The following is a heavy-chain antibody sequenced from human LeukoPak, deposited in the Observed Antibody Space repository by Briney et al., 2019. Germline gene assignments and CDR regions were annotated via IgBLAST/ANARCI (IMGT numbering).Heavy chain of an antibody. CDR2: IRSKAYGGTT. J-gene: IGHJ4*02. V-gene: IGHV3-49*04. D-gene: IGHD5-24*01. CDR3: TRDGYKAFDY. CDR1: GFTFSNSW. Sequence: PGGSLRLSCAASGFTFSNSWMTWVRQAPGKGLEWVGFIRSKAYGGTTEYAASVKGRFTISRDDSKSIAYLQMNSLKTEDTAVYYCTRDGYKAFDYWGQGTLVTVSS.